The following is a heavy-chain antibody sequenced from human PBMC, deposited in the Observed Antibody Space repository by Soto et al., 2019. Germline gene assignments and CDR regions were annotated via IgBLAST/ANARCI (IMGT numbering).Heavy chain of an antibody. V-gene: IGHV3-21*01. Sequence: GGSLRLSCSSSVVTFNNYNMNWVRQAPGKGLEWVSSISTTGAYIQYADSVKGRFTISRDNAKNSLYLQMNSLRAEDTAVYYCARDSSSWSIWFDPWGQGTLVTVSS. D-gene: IGHD6-13*01. CDR2: ISTTGAYI. CDR1: VVTFNNYN. J-gene: IGHJ5*02. CDR3: ARDSSSWSIWFDP.